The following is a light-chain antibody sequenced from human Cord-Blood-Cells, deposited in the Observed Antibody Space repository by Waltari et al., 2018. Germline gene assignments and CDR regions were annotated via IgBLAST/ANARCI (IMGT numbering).Light chain of an antibody. V-gene: IGKV1-5*03. J-gene: IGKJ1*01. CDR3: QQYNSYWT. CDR1: QSISSW. CDR2: KAS. Sequence: DIQMTKPPSTLSASVGDRVTITCRASQSISSWLAWYQQKPGKAPKLLIYKASSLESGVPSRFSGSGSGTEFTLTISSLQPDDFATYYSQQYNSYWTFGQGTKVEIK.